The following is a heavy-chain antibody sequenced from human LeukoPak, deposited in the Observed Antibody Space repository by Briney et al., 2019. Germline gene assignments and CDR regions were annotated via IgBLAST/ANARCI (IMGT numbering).Heavy chain of an antibody. J-gene: IGHJ4*02. V-gene: IGHV3-30-3*01. D-gene: IGHD6-19*01. CDR2: ISYDGSNK. CDR1: GFTFSSYA. Sequence: GRSLRLSCAASGFTFSSYAMHWVRQAPGKGLEWVAVISYDGSNKYYADSVKGRFTISRDNSKNTLYLQMNSLRAEDTAVYYCARDLRSGLRGGWQHYWGQGTLVTVSS. CDR3: ARDLRSGLRGGWQHY.